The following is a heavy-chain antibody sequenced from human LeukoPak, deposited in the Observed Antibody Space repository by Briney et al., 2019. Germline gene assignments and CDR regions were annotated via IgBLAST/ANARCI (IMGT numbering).Heavy chain of an antibody. CDR1: GGSISSYY. V-gene: IGHV4-59*01. Sequence: SETLSLTCTVSGGSISSYYWSWIRQPPGKGLEWIGYIYYSGSTNYNPSFKSRVTISVDTSKNQFSLKLSSVTAADTAVYYCAREGLGYCTNGVCYETNYYYYYYMDVWGKGTTVTVSS. CDR2: IYYSGST. D-gene: IGHD2-8*01. J-gene: IGHJ6*03. CDR3: AREGLGYCTNGVCYETNYYYYYYMDV.